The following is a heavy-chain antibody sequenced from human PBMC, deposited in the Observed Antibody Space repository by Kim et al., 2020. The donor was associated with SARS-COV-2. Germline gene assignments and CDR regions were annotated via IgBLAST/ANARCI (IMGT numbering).Heavy chain of an antibody. J-gene: IGHJ6*02. CDR1: GYTFTSYA. CDR3: ARLRLLGGEAYYYYYGMDV. D-gene: IGHD3-16*01. CDR2: INAGNGNT. Sequence: ASVKVSCKASGYTFTSYAMHWVRQAPGQRLEWMGWINAGNGNTKYSQKFQGRVTITRDTSASTAYMELSSLRSEDTAVYYCARLRLLGGEAYYYYYGMDVWGQGTTVTVSS. V-gene: IGHV1-3*01.